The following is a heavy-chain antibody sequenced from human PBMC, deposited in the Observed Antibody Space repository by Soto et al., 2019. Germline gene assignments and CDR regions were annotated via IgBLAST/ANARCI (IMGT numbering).Heavy chain of an antibody. V-gene: IGHV3-23*01. CDR3: AKSNRLSNYDFWSGYYLYDY. J-gene: IGHJ4*02. Sequence: GGSLRLSCAASGFTFSSYAMSWVRQAPGKGLEWVSAISGSGGSTYYADSVKGRFTISRDNSKNTLYLQMNSLRAEDTAVYYCAKSNRLSNYDFWSGYYLYDYWGQGTLVTVSS. CDR2: ISGSGGST. CDR1: GFTFSSYA. D-gene: IGHD3-3*01.